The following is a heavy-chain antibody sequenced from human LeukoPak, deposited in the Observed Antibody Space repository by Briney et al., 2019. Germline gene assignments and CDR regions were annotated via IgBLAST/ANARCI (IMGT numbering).Heavy chain of an antibody. CDR3: ARENSSGWYSFDY. D-gene: IGHD6-19*01. CDR2: IRYDGSNK. CDR1: GFTFDDYA. Sequence: GGSLRLSCAASGFTFDDYAMHWVRQAPGKGLEWVAVIRYDGSNKYYADSVKGRFTISRDNSKNTLYLQMNSLRAEDTAVYYCARENSSGWYSFDYWGQGTLVTVSS. J-gene: IGHJ4*02. V-gene: IGHV3-33*08.